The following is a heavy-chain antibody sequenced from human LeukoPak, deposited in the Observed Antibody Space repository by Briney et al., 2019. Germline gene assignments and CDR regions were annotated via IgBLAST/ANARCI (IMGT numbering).Heavy chain of an antibody. J-gene: IGHJ5*02. CDR1: RYTFTSYY. V-gene: IGHV1-46*01. D-gene: IGHD6-19*01. Sequence: GASVKVSCKASRYTFTSYYMHWVRQAPGQGLEWMGIINPSGGSTSYAQKFQGRVTMTTDTSTSTAYMELRSLRSDDTAVYYCARVCEWVPRYSSGWDYNWFDPWGQGTLVTVSS. CDR3: ARVCEWVPRYSSGWDYNWFDP. CDR2: INPSGGST.